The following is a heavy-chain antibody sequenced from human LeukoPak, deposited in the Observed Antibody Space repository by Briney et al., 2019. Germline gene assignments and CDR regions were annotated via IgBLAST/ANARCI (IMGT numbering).Heavy chain of an antibody. CDR3: ARGGSSTSLNY. CDR2: ISSSSSYI. CDR1: GFTFSSYS. V-gene: IGHV3-21*01. J-gene: IGHJ4*02. Sequence: GGSLRLSCAASGFTFSSYSMNWVRQAPGKGLEWVSSISSSSSYIYYADSVKGRFTISRDNAKDPLYLQMNSLRAEDTAVYYCARGGSSTSLNYWGQGTLVTVSS. D-gene: IGHD2-2*01.